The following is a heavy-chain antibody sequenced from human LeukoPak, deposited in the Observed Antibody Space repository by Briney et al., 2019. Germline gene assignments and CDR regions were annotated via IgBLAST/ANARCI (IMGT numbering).Heavy chain of an antibody. CDR2: IYHSGST. Sequence: SETLSLTCAVSGGSISSGGYSWSWIRQPPGKGLEWIGYIYHSGSTYYNPSLKSRVTISVDRSKNQFSLKLSSVTAADTAVYYCARARGMSVVWGFDPWGQGTLVTVSS. J-gene: IGHJ5*02. V-gene: IGHV4-30-2*01. D-gene: IGHD3-16*01. CDR3: ARARGMSVVWGFDP. CDR1: GGSISSGGYS.